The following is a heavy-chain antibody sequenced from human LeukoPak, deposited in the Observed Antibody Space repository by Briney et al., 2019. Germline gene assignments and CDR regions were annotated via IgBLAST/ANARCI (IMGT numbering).Heavy chain of an antibody. V-gene: IGHV4-39*07. CDR3: ARGTTYYYDSSGYFSFDY. J-gene: IGHJ4*02. CDR1: GGSISSSSYY. D-gene: IGHD3-22*01. CDR2: IYYSGST. Sequence: SETLSLTCTVSGGSISSSSYYWGWIRQPPGKGPEWIGSIYYSGSTYYNPSLKSRLTISVDTSKNQFSLKLSSVTAADTAVYYCARGTTYYYDSSGYFSFDYWGQGTLVTVSS.